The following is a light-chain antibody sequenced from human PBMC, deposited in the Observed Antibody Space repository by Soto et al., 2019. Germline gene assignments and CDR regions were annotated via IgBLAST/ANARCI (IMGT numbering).Light chain of an antibody. J-gene: IGLJ1*01. Sequence: QSVLTQPRSVSGSPGQSVTISCTGTSSDVGNYNFVSWYQHHPGKAPKLMIYDINKRPSGVPDRFSGSKSGNTASLTISGLQAEDEADYYCSSYASTSSYVFGTGTKVTVL. V-gene: IGLV2-11*01. CDR1: SSDVGNYNF. CDR2: DIN. CDR3: SSYASTSSYV.